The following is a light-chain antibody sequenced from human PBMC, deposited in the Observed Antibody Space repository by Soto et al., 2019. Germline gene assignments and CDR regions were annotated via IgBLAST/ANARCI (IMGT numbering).Light chain of an antibody. J-gene: IGKJ4*01. V-gene: IGKV3-11*01. CDR2: DAS. CDR1: QSISRY. Sequence: EIVLTQSPATLSLSPGERVTLSCRASQSISRYLAWYQQQPGQVPRLLIYDASNRATGIQARFSGSGSGTDFTLTISSLEPEDSAIYYCQQRGYWRPDFGGGTRVEIK. CDR3: QQRGYWRPD.